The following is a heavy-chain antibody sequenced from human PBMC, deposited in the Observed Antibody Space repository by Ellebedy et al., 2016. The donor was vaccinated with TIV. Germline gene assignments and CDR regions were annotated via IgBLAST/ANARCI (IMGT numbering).Heavy chain of an antibody. CDR1: GGSISSSSYY. Sequence: SETLSLTXTVSGGSISSSSYYWGWIRQPPGKGLEWIGSIYYSGSTYYNPSLKSRVTISVDTSKNQFSLKLSSVTAADTAVYYCARLGVSEYYFDYWGQGTLVTVSS. J-gene: IGHJ4*02. D-gene: IGHD3-10*01. CDR3: ARLGVSEYYFDY. V-gene: IGHV4-39*01. CDR2: IYYSGST.